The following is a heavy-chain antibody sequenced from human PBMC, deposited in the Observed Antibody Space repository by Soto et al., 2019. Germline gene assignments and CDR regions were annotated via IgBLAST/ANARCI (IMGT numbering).Heavy chain of an antibody. Sequence: EVQLVESGGGLIQPGGSLRLSCAASGFTVSSNYMSWVRQAPGKGLEWVSVIYSGGTTYYADSVKGRFTISRDNSKNTLYLQMNSLRAEDTAVYYCASPIVGARSFDYWGQGTLVTVSS. J-gene: IGHJ4*02. CDR1: GFTVSSNY. D-gene: IGHD1-26*01. CDR2: IYSGGTT. V-gene: IGHV3-53*01. CDR3: ASPIVGARSFDY.